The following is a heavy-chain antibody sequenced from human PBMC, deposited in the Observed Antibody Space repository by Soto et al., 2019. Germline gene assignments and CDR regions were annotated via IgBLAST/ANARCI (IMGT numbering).Heavy chain of an antibody. V-gene: IGHV4-39*07. CDR2: IYYSGST. D-gene: IGHD2-21*02. CDR3: ASGVETAAFDY. Sequence: PWGTVSVTCTVSGGSISSSSYSWGWIRQPPGKGLEWIGSIYYSGSTYYNPTLKSRVTISVDTSKNQFSLKVSSVTAADTAVYFCASGVETAAFDYWGQGTLVTVSS. J-gene: IGHJ4*02. CDR1: GGSISSSSYS.